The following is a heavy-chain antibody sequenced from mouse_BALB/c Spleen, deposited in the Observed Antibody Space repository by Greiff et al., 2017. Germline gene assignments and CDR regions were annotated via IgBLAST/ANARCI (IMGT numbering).Heavy chain of an antibody. CDR2: IYPYNGGT. V-gene: IGHV1S29*02. J-gene: IGHJ3*01. Sequence: EVKVVESGPELVKPGASVKISCKASGYTFTDYNMHWVKQSHGKSLEWIGYIYPYNGGTGYNQKFKSKATLTVDNSSSTAYMELRSLTSEDSAVYYCARSEIYYYGSRVWFAYWGQGTLVTVSA. CDR1: GYTFTDYN. D-gene: IGHD1-1*01. CDR3: ARSEIYYYGSRVWFAY.